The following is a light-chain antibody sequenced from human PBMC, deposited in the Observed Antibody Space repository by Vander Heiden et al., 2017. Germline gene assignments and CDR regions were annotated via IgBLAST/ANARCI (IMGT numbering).Light chain of an antibody. CDR1: KSISSY. CDR2: AAS. Sequence: SQQIQPPSSLSATVGDRITITCRASKSISSYLYYYQQQPGKAPQLLICAASSLQSRVPSRFSSSGSATDITLTISSLQPDDFATYYYQQSYSTPYTFGQGTRLEIK. V-gene: IGKV1-39*01. CDR3: QQSYSTPYT. J-gene: IGKJ2*01.